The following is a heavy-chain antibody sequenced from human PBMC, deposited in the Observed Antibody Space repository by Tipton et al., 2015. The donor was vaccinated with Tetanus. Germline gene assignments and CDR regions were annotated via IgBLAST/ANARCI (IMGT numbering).Heavy chain of an antibody. CDR2: VSYRGST. Sequence: TLSLTCTVSGASISSNTYYWGWIRQPPGKGLEWIASVSYRGSTYYNPTLKSRVTMSLATTKNRFSVRAPSVTAAGTAVYYCARVLPGNRAGWGQGTKVTVSP. D-gene: IGHD3-10*01. V-gene: IGHV4-39*01. J-gene: IGHJ3*01. CDR3: ARVLPGNRAG. CDR1: GASISSNTYY.